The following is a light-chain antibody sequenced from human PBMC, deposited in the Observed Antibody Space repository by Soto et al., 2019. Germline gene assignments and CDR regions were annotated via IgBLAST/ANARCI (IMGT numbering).Light chain of an antibody. CDR2: DVS. J-gene: IGLJ3*02. CDR3: CSYAGSYIWV. Sequence: QSVLTQPRSVSGSPGQSVTISCTGTSSDVGGYNYVSWYQQHPGKAPKLMIYDVSKRPSGVPDRFSGSKSGNTASLTISGLQAEDKADYYCCSYAGSYIWVFGGGTKLTVL. V-gene: IGLV2-11*01. CDR1: SSDVGGYNY.